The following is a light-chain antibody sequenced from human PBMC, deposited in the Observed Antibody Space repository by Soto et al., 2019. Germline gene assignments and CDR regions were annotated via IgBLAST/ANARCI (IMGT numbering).Light chain of an antibody. CDR2: AAS. CDR1: QTINTY. J-gene: IGKJ3*01. V-gene: IGKV1-33*01. CDR3: QQYDNLPFT. Sequence: DIRMTQSPSSLSASVGDRVTITCRAGQTINTYLNWYQHKPGKAPKVLIYAASSLQSGVPSRFSGSGSGTDFTFTISSLQPEDIATYYCQQYDNLPFTFGPGTKVDIK.